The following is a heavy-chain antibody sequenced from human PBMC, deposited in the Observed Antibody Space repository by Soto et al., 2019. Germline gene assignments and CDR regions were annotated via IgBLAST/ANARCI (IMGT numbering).Heavy chain of an antibody. CDR2: FDPEDGET. V-gene: IGHV1-24*01. CDR1: GYTLTELS. Sequence: GASVKVSCKVSGYTLTELSMHWVRQAPGKGLEWMGGFDPEDGETIYAQKFQGRVTMTEDTSTDTAYMELTRLRSDDTAVYFCARGHSTDCSNGVCSFFYNHEMDVWGQGTTVTVSS. D-gene: IGHD2-8*01. J-gene: IGHJ6*02. CDR3: ARGHSTDCSNGVCSFFYNHEMDV.